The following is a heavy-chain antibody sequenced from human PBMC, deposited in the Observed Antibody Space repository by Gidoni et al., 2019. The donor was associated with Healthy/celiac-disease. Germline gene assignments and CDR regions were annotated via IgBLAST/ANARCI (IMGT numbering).Heavy chain of an antibody. V-gene: IGHV3-33*01. CDR1: GVTLSSYG. CDR2: ICYDGSNK. D-gene: IGHD1-26*01. J-gene: IGHJ6*03. Sequence: QVQLVESGGGVGQPGRSLRLYCAASGVTLSSYGMNWVRQAQGKGLDWVAFICYDGSNKYYPDSVNGRFTISRYNSKNTLYLQMISLRAEDTAVYYCAREEARLGATRASYYYMDVWGKGTTVTVSS. CDR3: AREEARLGATRASYYYMDV.